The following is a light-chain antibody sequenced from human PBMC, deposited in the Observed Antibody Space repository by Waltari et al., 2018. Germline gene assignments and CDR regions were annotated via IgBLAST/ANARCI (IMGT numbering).Light chain of an antibody. CDR2: DVT. Sequence: QSALTQPASVSGSPGQSITISCTGASTDVGDYNYVSWYQQIPGKAPKVIIYDVTTRPSGVSNRFSGSKSGNSASLSISGLQAEDEAHYYCCSYAGRSTWVFGGGTKVTVL. CDR1: STDVGDYNY. CDR3: CSYAGRSTWV. V-gene: IGLV2-14*03. J-gene: IGLJ3*02.